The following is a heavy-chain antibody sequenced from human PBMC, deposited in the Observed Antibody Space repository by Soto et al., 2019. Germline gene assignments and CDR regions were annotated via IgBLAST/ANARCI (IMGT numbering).Heavy chain of an antibody. CDR1: GFNFKKFA. CDR3: AKADSQQWLLPHLDN. V-gene: IGHV3-23*01. J-gene: IGHJ4*02. D-gene: IGHD6-19*01. CDR2: ISCCGGSA. Sequence: EVQLLESGGGVVQPGGSLRLSCVASGFNFKKFAMAWVRQAAGEGLEWVSGISCCGGSASYADSVKGRFSIARDDSKNTVSLQVNSLRVEDTAQYYCAKADSQQWLLPHLDNWGQGTLVTVS.